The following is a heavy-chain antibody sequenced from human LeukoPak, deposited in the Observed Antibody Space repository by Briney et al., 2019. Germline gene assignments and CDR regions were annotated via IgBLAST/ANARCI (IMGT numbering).Heavy chain of an antibody. Sequence: PGESLKISCQGFGYSFTNNWIGWVRPMPGKGLEWMAIVYPGDSNTKYSPSFQGQVTISADKSISTAYLQWSRLKASDTAMYYCVRTPTCSSGSCYPNWFDSWGQGTLVTVSS. J-gene: IGHJ5*01. CDR2: VYPGDSNT. V-gene: IGHV5-51*01. CDR3: VRTPTCSSGSCYPNWFDS. D-gene: IGHD2-15*01. CDR1: GYSFTNNW.